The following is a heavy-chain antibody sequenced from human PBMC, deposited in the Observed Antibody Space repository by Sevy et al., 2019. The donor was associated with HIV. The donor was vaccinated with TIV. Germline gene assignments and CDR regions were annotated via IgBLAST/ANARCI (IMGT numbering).Heavy chain of an antibody. J-gene: IGHJ4*02. Sequence: SETLSLTCAVYGGSFSGYYWSWIRQPPGKGLEWIGEINQSGSTNYNPSLKSRVTISVDTSKNQFSLKLSSVTAADTAVYYCARADGSGSPDYWAQGTLVTVSS. V-gene: IGHV4-34*01. CDR2: INQSGST. CDR1: GGSFSGYY. CDR3: ARADGSGSPDY. D-gene: IGHD3-10*01.